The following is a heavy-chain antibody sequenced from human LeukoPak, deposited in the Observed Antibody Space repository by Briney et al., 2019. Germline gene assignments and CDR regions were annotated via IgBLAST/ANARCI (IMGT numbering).Heavy chain of an antibody. CDR2: INQDVSEL. J-gene: IGHJ4*02. D-gene: IGHD2-2*01. CDR3: ARDNTPAVDY. CDR1: GFRLISYW. Sequence: PRGALRLACAAPGFRLISYWIASVRQAPGRGLGWVANINQDVSELYYVGSVKGRFTISRDNAKNSLYLQMNSLRAEDTAVYYCARDNTPAVDYWGQGTLVTVSS. V-gene: IGHV3-7*01.